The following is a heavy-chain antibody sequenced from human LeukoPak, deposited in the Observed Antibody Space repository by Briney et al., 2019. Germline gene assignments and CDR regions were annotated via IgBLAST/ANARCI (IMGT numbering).Heavy chain of an antibody. CDR3: ARDLVYLVRPG. CDR2: IYSGGST. V-gene: IGHV3-66*01. J-gene: IGHJ4*02. CDR1: GFTVSSNY. D-gene: IGHD6-13*01. Sequence: GGSLRLSCAASGFTVSSNYMSWVRQAPGKGLEWVSVIYSGGSTYYADSVKGRFTISRDNSKNTLYLQMNSLRAEDTAVYYCARDLVYLVRPGWGQGTLVTVSS.